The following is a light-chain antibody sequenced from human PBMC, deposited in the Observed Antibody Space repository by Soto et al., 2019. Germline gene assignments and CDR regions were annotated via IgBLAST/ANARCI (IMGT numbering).Light chain of an antibody. V-gene: IGLV2-14*01. Sequence: QSALTQPASVSGSPGQSITISCTGTSSDIGSNNYVSWFQQRPGIAPTLIIYEVSNRPSGVSTHFAGSKSGNTASPTIAGLLPEDEAEYYCSSYTTTTRLFGGGTKLTVL. J-gene: IGLJ3*02. CDR2: EVS. CDR1: SSDIGSNNY. CDR3: SSYTTTTRL.